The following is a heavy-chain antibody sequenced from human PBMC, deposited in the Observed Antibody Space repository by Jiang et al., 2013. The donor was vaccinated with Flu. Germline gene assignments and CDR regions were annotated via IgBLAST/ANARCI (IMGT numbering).Heavy chain of an antibody. Sequence: GSGLVKPSETLSLTCTVSGGSISSSSYYWGWIRQPPGKGLEWIGSIYYSGSTYYNPSLKSRVTISVDTSKNQFSLKLSSVTAADTAVYYCARPVNQHPIFYGYWFDPWGQGTLVTVSS. D-gene: IGHD2-8*02. J-gene: IGHJ5*02. CDR3: ARPVNQHPIFYGYWFDP. V-gene: IGHV4-39*01. CDR2: IYYSGST. CDR1: GGSISSSSYY.